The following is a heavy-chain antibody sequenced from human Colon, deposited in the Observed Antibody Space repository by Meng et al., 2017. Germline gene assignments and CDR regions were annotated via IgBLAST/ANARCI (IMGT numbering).Heavy chain of an antibody. Sequence: QVQMVQSGAEVKKPGASVKVFCKASGYTFTSYEINWMRQAPGQGFEWMGWMSPSSGNTGYAQKFQGRVTMTRNISITTAYVELSSLRFDDTGVYYCARTATRWGQGTLVTVSS. V-gene: IGHV1-8*01. CDR1: GYTFTSYE. CDR3: ARTATR. J-gene: IGHJ4*02. CDR2: MSPSSGNT.